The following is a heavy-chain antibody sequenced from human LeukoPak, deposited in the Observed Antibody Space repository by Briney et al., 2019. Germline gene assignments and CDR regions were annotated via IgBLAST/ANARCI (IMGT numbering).Heavy chain of an antibody. CDR3: ANIIAGYFDY. V-gene: IGHV3-30-3*01. CDR1: GFTFSSYA. J-gene: IGHJ4*02. CDR2: ISYDGSNK. Sequence: GGSLRLSCAASGFTFSSYAMHWVRQAPGKGLEWVAVISYDGSNKYYADSVKGRFTISRDNSKNTLYLQMNSLRAEDTAVYYCANIIAGYFDYWGQGTLVTVSS. D-gene: IGHD3-10*01.